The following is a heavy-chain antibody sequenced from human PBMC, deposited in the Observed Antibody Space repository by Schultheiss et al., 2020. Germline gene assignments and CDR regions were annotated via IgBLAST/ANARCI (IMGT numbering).Heavy chain of an antibody. CDR2: INSDGSST. CDR1: GFTFSSYW. J-gene: IGHJ4*02. Sequence: GGSLRLSCAASGFTFSSYWMHWVRQTPGKGLVWVSRINSDGSSTSYADSVKGRFTISRDNAKNTLYLQMNSLRAEDTAVYYCARERGSGWTDLDYWGQGTLVTVSS. V-gene: IGHV3-74*01. CDR3: ARERGSGWTDLDY. D-gene: IGHD6-19*01.